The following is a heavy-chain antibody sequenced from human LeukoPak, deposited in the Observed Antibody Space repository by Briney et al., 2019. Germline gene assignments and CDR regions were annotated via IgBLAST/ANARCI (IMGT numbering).Heavy chain of an antibody. D-gene: IGHD3-3*01. CDR1: GFTFSSYE. CDR3: ARVGNLRVRAEDAFDI. CDR2: ITSCGSAI. Sequence: GGSLRLSCETSGFTFSSYEMNWVRQGPGKGLEWVSFITSCGSAIYYADSVRGRFTVSRDNAKNSLTLQMNSLRAEDTAVYFCARVGNLRVRAEDAFDIWGQGTLVSVSS. V-gene: IGHV3-48*03. J-gene: IGHJ3*02.